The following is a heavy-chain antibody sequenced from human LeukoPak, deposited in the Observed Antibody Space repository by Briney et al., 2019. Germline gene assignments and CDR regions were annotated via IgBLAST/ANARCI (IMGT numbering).Heavy chain of an antibody. D-gene: IGHD6-13*01. CDR3: ARVIAVAGDLEYFQH. V-gene: IGHV4-30-4*01. Sequence: SETLSLTCTVSGGPINSGDYYWSWIRQPPGKGLEWIGYIYHSGSTYYNPSLKSRVTVSVDTSKNQFSLKLSSVTAADTAVYYCARVIAVAGDLEYFQHWGQGTLVTVSS. CDR1: GGPINSGDYY. CDR2: IYHSGST. J-gene: IGHJ1*01.